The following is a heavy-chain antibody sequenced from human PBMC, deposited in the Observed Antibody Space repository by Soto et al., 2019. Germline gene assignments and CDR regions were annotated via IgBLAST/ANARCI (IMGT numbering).Heavy chain of an antibody. V-gene: IGHV1-2*04. CDR1: GYTFTGYY. J-gene: IGHJ6*02. CDR2: INPNSGGT. CDR3: AREGSGWYPEDHGMDV. Sequence: QVQLVQSGAEVKKPGASVKVSCKASGYTFTGYYMHWVRQAPGQGLEWMGWINPNSGGTNYAQKFQGWVTMTRDTSISTAYMELSRLRSDDTAVYYCAREGSGWYPEDHGMDVWGQGTTVTVSS. D-gene: IGHD6-19*01.